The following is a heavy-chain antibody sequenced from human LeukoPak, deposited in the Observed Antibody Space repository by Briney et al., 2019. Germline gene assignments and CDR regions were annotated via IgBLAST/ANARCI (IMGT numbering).Heavy chain of an antibody. Sequence: PGGSLRLSCAASGFTFSSYAMSWVRQAPGKGLEWVSAISGSGGSTYYADSVKGRFTISRDNSKNTLYLQMNSLRAEDTAVYYCAREDHGFPRDYDFWSGLKRGPYYYGMDVWGQGTTVTVSS. CDR1: GFTFSSYA. V-gene: IGHV3-23*01. J-gene: IGHJ6*02. D-gene: IGHD3-3*01. CDR2: ISGSGGST. CDR3: AREDHGFPRDYDFWSGLKRGPYYYGMDV.